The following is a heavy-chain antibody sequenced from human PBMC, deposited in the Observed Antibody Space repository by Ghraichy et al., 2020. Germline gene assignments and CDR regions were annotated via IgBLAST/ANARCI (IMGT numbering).Heavy chain of an antibody. CDR3: ASPPPTLDFWSAYWDY. CDR1: GGSISSSSYY. J-gene: IGHJ4*02. Sequence: SETLSPTCPVSGGSISSSSYYWGWIRQPPGKGLEWIGSIYYSGSTDYNPSLKSRVTISVDTSKNQFSLRLSSVTAADTAVYYCASPPPTLDFWSAYWDYWGQGTLVTVSS. V-gene: IGHV4-39*01. D-gene: IGHD3-3*01. CDR2: IYYSGST.